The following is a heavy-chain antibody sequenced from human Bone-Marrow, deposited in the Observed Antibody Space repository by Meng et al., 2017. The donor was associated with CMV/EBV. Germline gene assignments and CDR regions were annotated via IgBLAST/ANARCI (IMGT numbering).Heavy chain of an antibody. CDR3: TTDSTGDWPGAFDI. Sequence: GESLKISCAASGFTFSTYSMNWVRQAPGKGLEWVSFISSSSSDIYYADSVKGRFTISRDNAKNSLYLQMNSLKTEDTAVYYCTTDSTGDWPGAFDIWGQGTMVTVSS. CDR1: GFTFSTYS. V-gene: IGHV3-21*03. J-gene: IGHJ3*02. CDR2: ISSSSSDI. D-gene: IGHD2-8*02.